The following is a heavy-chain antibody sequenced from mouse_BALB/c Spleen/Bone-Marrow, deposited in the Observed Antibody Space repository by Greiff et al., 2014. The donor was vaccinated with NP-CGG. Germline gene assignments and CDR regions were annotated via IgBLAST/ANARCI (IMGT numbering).Heavy chain of an antibody. D-gene: IGHD1-1*02. CDR1: GFTFSDFY. V-gene: IGHV5-4*02. CDR2: ISNGGTYT. CDR3: ARSGERYGAMDY. J-gene: IGHJ4*01. Sequence: EVKLVESGGGLVKPGGSLKLSCAASGFTFSDFYMFWFRQTPEKRLEWVATISNGGTYTYYPDSVKGRFTISRDNAKNNLYLQTSSLKSEDTAMYHCARSGERYGAMDYWGQGTSVTVTS.